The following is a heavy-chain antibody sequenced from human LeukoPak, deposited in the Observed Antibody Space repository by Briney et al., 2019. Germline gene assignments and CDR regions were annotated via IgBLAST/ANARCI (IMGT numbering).Heavy chain of an antibody. V-gene: IGHV3-23*01. J-gene: IGHJ4*02. CDR2: ISGSGGST. Sequence: GGSLRLSCAASGFTVSSNYMSWVRQAPGKGLEWVSAISGSGGSTYYADSVKGRFTISRDNSKNTLYLQMNSLRAEDTAVYYCAKTGSSSGWFWGQGTLVTVSS. CDR1: GFTVSSNY. D-gene: IGHD6-19*01. CDR3: AKTGSSSGWF.